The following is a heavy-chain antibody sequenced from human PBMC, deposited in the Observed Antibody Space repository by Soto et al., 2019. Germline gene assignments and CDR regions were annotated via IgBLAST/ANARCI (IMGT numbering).Heavy chain of an antibody. CDR2: IYYSGNT. CDR3: ARSHPNTIFGLITPHGIDV. CDR1: GTSINSHY. D-gene: IGHD3-3*01. V-gene: IGHV4-59*11. Sequence: SETLSLTCTVSGTSINSHYWSWIRQPPGKGLEWIGYIYYSGNTNYNPSLKSRVTMSVDTSKNQLSLRLSSVTAADTAVYYCARSHPNTIFGLITPHGIDVWGQGSTVTVSS. J-gene: IGHJ6*02.